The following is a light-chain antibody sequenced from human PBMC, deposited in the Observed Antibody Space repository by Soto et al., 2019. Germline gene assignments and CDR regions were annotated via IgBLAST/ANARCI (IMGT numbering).Light chain of an antibody. J-gene: IGKJ1*01. Sequence: EIVMTQSPPTLSVSLGERATLCFRASQSVSSSLAWYQQKPGQAPRILIYSASTRATGIPARFSGSGSGAEFTLTISSLQSEDFAVYYCQQYNNWWTFGQGTKVDIK. V-gene: IGKV3-15*01. CDR1: QSVSSS. CDR2: SAS. CDR3: QQYNNWWT.